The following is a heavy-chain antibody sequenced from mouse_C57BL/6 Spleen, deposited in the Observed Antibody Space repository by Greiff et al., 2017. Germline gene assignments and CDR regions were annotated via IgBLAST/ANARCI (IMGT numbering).Heavy chain of an antibody. CDR3: ASVYGSSYYYAMDY. J-gene: IGHJ4*01. D-gene: IGHD1-1*01. CDR1: GYTFTSYW. Sequence: QVHVKQSGAELVKPGASVKMSCKASGYTFTSYWITWVKQRPGQGLEWIGDIYPGSGSTNYNEKFKSKATLTVDTSSSTAYMQLSSLTSEDSAVYYCASVYGSSYYYAMDYWGQGTSVTVSS. CDR2: IYPGSGST. V-gene: IGHV1-55*01.